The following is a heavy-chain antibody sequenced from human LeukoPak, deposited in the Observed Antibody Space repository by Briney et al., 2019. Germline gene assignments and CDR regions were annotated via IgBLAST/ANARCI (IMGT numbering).Heavy chain of an antibody. Sequence: GSLRLSCAASGFTFSSYGMHWVRQAPGKGLEWVAFIRYDGSNKYYADSVKGRFTISRDNSKNTLYLQMNSLRAEDTAVYYCAKGARGAAYYFDYWGQGTLVTVSS. D-gene: IGHD3-10*01. CDR1: GFTFSSYG. CDR3: AKGARGAAYYFDY. J-gene: IGHJ4*02. V-gene: IGHV3-30*02. CDR2: IRYDGSNK.